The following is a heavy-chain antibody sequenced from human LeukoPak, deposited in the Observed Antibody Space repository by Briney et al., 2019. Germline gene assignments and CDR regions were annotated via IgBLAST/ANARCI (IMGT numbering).Heavy chain of an antibody. CDR1: GFTFSNYA. Sequence: GGSLRLSCAASGFTFSNYAMHWVRQAPGKGLEWVTIISYDGSNKYFADSVKGRFTISRDNSKNTMYLEMSSLRTDDTALYYCAGEGSGSSWSSFDFWGQGTLVTVSS. J-gene: IGHJ4*02. CDR3: AGEGSGSSWSSFDF. D-gene: IGHD6-13*01. V-gene: IGHV3-30-3*01. CDR2: ISYDGSNK.